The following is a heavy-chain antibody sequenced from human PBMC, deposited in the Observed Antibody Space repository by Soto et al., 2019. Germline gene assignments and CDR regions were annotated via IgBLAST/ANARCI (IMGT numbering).Heavy chain of an antibody. CDR2: IYYSGST. V-gene: IGHV4-61*01. CDR1: GGSVSSGSYY. D-gene: IGHD4-17*01. CDR3: ARDGADYGGTSERFDY. Sequence: SETLSLTSTVSGGSVSSGSYYWGWSRQLPGKGLEWIGYIYYSGSTNYNPSLKSRVTISVDTSKNQFSLKLSSVTAADTAVYYCARDGADYGGTSERFDYWGQGTLVTVSS. J-gene: IGHJ4*02.